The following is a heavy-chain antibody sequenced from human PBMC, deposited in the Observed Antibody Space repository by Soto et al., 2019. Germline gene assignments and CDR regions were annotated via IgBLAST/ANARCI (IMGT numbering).Heavy chain of an antibody. CDR1: GFTFSSYA. Sequence: HPGGSLRLSCAASGFTFSSYAMHWVRQAPGKGLEWVAVISYDGSNKYYADSVKGRFTISRDNSKNTLYLQMNSLRAEDTAVYYCARGQKIYDSSGYSEYFQHWGQGTLVTVSS. D-gene: IGHD3-22*01. CDR2: ISYDGSNK. V-gene: IGHV3-30-3*01. J-gene: IGHJ1*01. CDR3: ARGQKIYDSSGYSEYFQH.